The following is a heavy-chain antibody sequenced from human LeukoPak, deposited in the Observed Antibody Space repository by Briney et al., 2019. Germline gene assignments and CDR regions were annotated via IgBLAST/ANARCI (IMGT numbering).Heavy chain of an antibody. Sequence: LPGGSLRLSCAASGFTVSSYAMSWVRQAPGKGLEWVSAISGSGGSTYYADSVKGRFTISRDNSKNTLYLQMNSLRAEDTAVYYCAKYGSGYDWYYYYMDVWGKGTTVTVSS. D-gene: IGHD5-12*01. CDR2: ISGSGGST. V-gene: IGHV3-23*01. CDR1: GFTVSSYA. J-gene: IGHJ6*03. CDR3: AKYGSGYDWYYYYMDV.